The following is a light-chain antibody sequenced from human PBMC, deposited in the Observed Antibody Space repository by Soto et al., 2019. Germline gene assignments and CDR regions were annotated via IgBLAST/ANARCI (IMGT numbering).Light chain of an antibody. V-gene: IGKV3-20*01. Sequence: EIGMTQAPGTLSLSPGEKATLSCRASQSVSSSYLAWYQQKPGQAPRLLIYGAYNRATDIPDRFTGSGSGTDFTLTISRLEPADFAVYYCQQYGSSPPYTFGQGTKLAIK. CDR2: GAY. CDR1: QSVSSSY. J-gene: IGKJ2*01. CDR3: QQYGSSPPYT.